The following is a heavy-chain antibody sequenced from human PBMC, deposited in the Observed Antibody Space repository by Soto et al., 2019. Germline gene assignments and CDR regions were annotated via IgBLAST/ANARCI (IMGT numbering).Heavy chain of an antibody. J-gene: IGHJ6*03. CDR3: EKGGNSGDGYYCYYMDV. CDR2: ISYDGSNK. D-gene: IGHD5-12*01. CDR1: GFTFSSYG. V-gene: IGHV3-30*18. Sequence: QVQLVESGGGVVQPGRSLRLSCAASGFTFSSYGMHWVRQAPGKGLEWVAVISYDGSNKYYADSVKGRFTISRDNSKNTLYLQMNSLRAEDTAVYYCEKGGNSGDGYYCYYMDVWGKGTTVTVSS.